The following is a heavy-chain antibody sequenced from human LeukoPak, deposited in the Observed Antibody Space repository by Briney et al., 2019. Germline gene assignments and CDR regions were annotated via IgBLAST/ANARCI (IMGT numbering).Heavy chain of an antibody. J-gene: IGHJ4*02. CDR3: ARDASGSSTGLLDS. D-gene: IGHD1-26*01. V-gene: IGHV3-21*01. Sequence: PGGSLRLSCAASGFTLGSYGMNWVRQAPGKGLEWVSYISTSSYYIYYADPVKGRFTISRDDAKNSLYLQMDSLRAEDTAIYYCARDASGSSTGLLDSWGQGTLVTVSS. CDR1: GFTLGSYG. CDR2: ISTSSYYI.